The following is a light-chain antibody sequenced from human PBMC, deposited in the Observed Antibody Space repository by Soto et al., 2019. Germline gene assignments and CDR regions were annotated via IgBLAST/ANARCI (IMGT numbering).Light chain of an antibody. Sequence: EIVMTQSPATLSVSPGERATLSCRASQTISRNIAWYQQKPGQAPRLLIYGASTRATGIPARFSGSGSGTEFTLTISSLQSEDFAVYFCQQYSNWSQTFGQGTKVEIK. CDR2: GAS. CDR1: QTISRN. V-gene: IGKV3-15*01. J-gene: IGKJ1*01. CDR3: QQYSNWSQT.